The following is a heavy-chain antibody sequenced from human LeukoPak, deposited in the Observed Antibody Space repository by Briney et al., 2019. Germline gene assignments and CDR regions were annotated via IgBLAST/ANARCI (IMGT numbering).Heavy chain of an antibody. Sequence: GASVKVSCKASGYTFTGYYMHWVRQAPGQGLEWMGWINPNSGGTNYAQKFQGWVTMTRDTSISTAYMELSRLRSDDTAVYYCARGGSLIAVAGTFKYWGQGTLVTVSS. CDR3: ARGGSLIAVAGTFKY. D-gene: IGHD6-19*01. CDR2: INPNSGGT. J-gene: IGHJ4*02. CDR1: GYTFTGYY. V-gene: IGHV1-2*04.